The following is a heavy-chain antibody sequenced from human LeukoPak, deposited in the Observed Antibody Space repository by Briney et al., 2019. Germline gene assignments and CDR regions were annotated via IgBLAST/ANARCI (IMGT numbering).Heavy chain of an antibody. V-gene: IGHV4-39*07. Sequence: SETLSLTCTVSGGSISSSSYYWGWIRQPPGKGLEWIGSIYYSGSTYYNPSLKSRVTISVDTSKNQFSLKLSSVTAADTAVYYCARGGYDSSGYYQTGYDYWGQGTLVTVSS. CDR1: GGSISSSSYY. J-gene: IGHJ4*02. D-gene: IGHD3-22*01. CDR2: IYYSGST. CDR3: ARGGYDSSGYYQTGYDY.